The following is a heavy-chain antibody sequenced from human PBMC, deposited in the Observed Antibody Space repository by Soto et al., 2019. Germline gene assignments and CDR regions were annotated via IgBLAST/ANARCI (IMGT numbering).Heavy chain of an antibody. J-gene: IGHJ5*02. CDR2: ISGSGGST. CDR3: AKGKRIYYDFDHRFDP. CDR1: GFTFSSYA. V-gene: IGHV3-23*01. Sequence: EVQLLESGGGLVQPGGSLRLSCAASGFTFSSYAMSWVRQAPGKGLEWVSAISGSGGSTYYADSVKGRFTISRDNSKKTLYLQMNSLRAEDTAVYYCAKGKRIYYDFDHRFDPWGQGNLVTVSS. D-gene: IGHD3-3*01.